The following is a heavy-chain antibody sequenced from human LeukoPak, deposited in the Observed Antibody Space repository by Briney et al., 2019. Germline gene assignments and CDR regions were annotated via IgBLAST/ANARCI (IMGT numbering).Heavy chain of an antibody. CDR2: IIPIFGTA. CDR1: GGTFSSYA. CDR3: ARETAMGGSFDY. J-gene: IGHJ4*02. D-gene: IGHD5-18*01. Sequence: ASVKVSCKASGGTFSSYAISWVRQAPGQGLEWMGGIIPIFGTANYAQKFQGRVTITADESTSTAYMELSSLRSEDTAVYYCARETAMGGSFDYWDQGTLVTVSS. V-gene: IGHV1-69*13.